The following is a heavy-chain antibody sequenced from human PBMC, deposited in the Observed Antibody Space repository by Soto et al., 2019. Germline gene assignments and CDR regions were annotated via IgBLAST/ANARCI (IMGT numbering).Heavy chain of an antibody. V-gene: IGHV6-1*01. CDR2: TYYRSKWYN. J-gene: IGHJ6*02. CDR3: ARVPMGVAGVYYYYGMDV. Sequence: SQTLSLTCAISGYSVSSNSAAWNWIRQSPSRGLEWLGRTYYRSKWYNDYAVSVKSRITINPDTSKNQFSLQLNSVTPEDTAVYYCARVPMGVAGVYYYYGMDVWGQGTTVTVSS. CDR1: GYSVSSNSAA. D-gene: IGHD6-19*01.